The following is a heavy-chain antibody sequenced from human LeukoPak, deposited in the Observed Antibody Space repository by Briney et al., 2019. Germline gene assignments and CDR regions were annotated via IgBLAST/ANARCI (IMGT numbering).Heavy chain of an antibody. D-gene: IGHD2-2*01. CDR3: KNTTQSPKSIVVVPAAKHPFDY. Sequence: GGSLRLSCAASGFTVSSNEMSWVRQAPGKGLEWVSSISGGSTYYADSRKGRFTISRDNSKNTLYLRMNSLRAEDTAVYYCKNTTQSPKSIVVVPAAKHPFDYWGQGTLVTVSS. J-gene: IGHJ4*02. V-gene: IGHV3-38-3*01. CDR1: GFTVSSNE. CDR2: ISGGST.